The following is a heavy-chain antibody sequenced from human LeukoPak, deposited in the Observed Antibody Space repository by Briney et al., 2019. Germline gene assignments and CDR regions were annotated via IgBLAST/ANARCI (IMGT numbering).Heavy chain of an antibody. J-gene: IGHJ3*02. CDR2: ISWHSGSI. CDR1: GFTFDDYA. Sequence: GGSLRLSCAASGFTFDDYAMHWVRQAPGKGLEWVSGISWHSGSIGYADSVKGRFTISRDNAKNSLYLQMNSLRAEDTALYYCAKDISPLSDCSSTSCFDAFDIWGQGTMVTVSS. V-gene: IGHV3-9*01. D-gene: IGHD2-2*01. CDR3: AKDISPLSDCSSTSCFDAFDI.